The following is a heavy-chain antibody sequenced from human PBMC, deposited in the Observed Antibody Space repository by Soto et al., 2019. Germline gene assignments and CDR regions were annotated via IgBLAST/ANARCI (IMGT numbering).Heavy chain of an antibody. Sequence: SETLSLTCTVSGAALSSGGYFYTWVRQPPGKGLEWFGYIYYSGGTNYNPSLKSRVTISLDKSKGQFSLRLISVTAADTAVYYCTREQSDDNYFDPSGQGRLVTVYS. CDR1: GAALSSGGYF. J-gene: IGHJ5*02. CDR3: TREQSDDNYFDP. D-gene: IGHD6-19*01. V-gene: IGHV4-61*08. CDR2: IYYSGGT.